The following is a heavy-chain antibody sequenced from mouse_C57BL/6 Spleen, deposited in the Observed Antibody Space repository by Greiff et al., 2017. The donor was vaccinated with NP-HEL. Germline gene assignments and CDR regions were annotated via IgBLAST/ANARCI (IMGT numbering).Heavy chain of an antibody. D-gene: IGHD2-13*01. Sequence: VQLQESGAELVRPGTSVKVSCKASGYAFTNYLIEWVKQRPGQGLEWIGVINPGSGGTNYNEKFKGKATLTADKSSSTAYMQLSSLTSEDSAVYFCARSNDYRAMDYWGQGTSVTVSS. V-gene: IGHV1-54*01. CDR1: GYAFTNYL. J-gene: IGHJ4*01. CDR2: INPGSGGT. CDR3: ARSNDYRAMDY.